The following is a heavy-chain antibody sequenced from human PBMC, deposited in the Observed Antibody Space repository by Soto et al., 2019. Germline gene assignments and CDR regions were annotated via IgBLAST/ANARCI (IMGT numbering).Heavy chain of an antibody. V-gene: IGHV3-33*01. CDR1: GFTFSSYG. J-gene: IGHJ4*02. D-gene: IGHD4-17*01. CDR2: IWYDGSNK. CDR3: ARVGYGDYPLDY. Sequence: QVRLVESGGGVVQPGRSLRLSCAASGFTFSSYGIHWVRQAPGKGLEWVAVIWYDGSNKYYADSVKGRFTISRDNSKNTLYLQMNSLRAEDTALYYCARVGYGDYPLDYWGQGTLVTVSS.